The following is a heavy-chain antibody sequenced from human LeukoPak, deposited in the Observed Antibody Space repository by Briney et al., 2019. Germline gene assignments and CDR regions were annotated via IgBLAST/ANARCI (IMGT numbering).Heavy chain of an antibody. J-gene: IGHJ6*02. Sequence: GGSLSLSCAASGFTFSSYGMHWVRQAPGKGLEWVAVISYDGSNKYYADSVKGRFTISRDNSKNTLYLQLNSLRAEDTAVYYCAKGDYPTTMIVVVPRQYYGMDVWGQGTTVTVSS. D-gene: IGHD3-22*01. CDR1: GFTFSSYG. V-gene: IGHV3-30*18. CDR3: AKGDYPTTMIVVVPRQYYGMDV. CDR2: ISYDGSNK.